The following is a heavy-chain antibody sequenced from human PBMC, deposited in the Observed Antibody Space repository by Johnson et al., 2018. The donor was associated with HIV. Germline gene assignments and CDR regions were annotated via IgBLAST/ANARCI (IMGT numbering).Heavy chain of an antibody. J-gene: IGHJ3*02. CDR3: AREAGTAFDI. CDR2: ISYDGSNK. V-gene: IGHV3-30*03. Sequence: QVQLVESGGGVVQPGRSLRLSCAASGFTFSTYGMHWVRQAPGQGLEWVAVISYDGSNKYYADSLKGRFTISRDNSKNTLYLQMNSLRAEDTAVYYCAREAGTAFDIWGQGTMVTVSS. CDR1: GFTFSTYG.